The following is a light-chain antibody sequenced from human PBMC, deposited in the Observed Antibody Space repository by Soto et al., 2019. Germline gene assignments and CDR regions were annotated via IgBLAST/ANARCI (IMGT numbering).Light chain of an antibody. CDR3: QQYNSYT. CDR1: QSISSW. V-gene: IGKV1-5*01. Sequence: DIQMTQSPSTLSASVGDRVTITCRASQSISSWLAWYQQKPGQAPKLLIYDASSLESGLPSRFSGSGSATEFTLTFSSLQPDDFATYYCQQYNSYTFGQGTKLEIE. CDR2: DAS. J-gene: IGKJ2*01.